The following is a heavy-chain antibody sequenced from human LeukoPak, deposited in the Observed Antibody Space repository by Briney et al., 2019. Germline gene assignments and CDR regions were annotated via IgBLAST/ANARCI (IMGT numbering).Heavy chain of an antibody. Sequence: GGSLRLSCAASGFSISNSAMSWVRQAPGKGLEWVAVVFYGGDTKFYVDSVKGRFTISRDNSLNTVYLQMNNLRADDMADYYCARGERGFGDAFNLWGPGTVVTVSS. J-gene: IGHJ3*01. CDR3: ARGERGFGDAFNL. CDR2: VFYGGDTK. D-gene: IGHD3-10*01. V-gene: IGHV3-30*03. CDR1: GFSISNSA.